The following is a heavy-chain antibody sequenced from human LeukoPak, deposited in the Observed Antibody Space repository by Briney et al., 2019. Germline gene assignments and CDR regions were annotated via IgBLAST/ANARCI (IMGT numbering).Heavy chain of an antibody. J-gene: IGHJ3*02. CDR2: ISYDGSNK. CDR3: AKDYYYDSSGQTDAFDI. CDR1: GFTFSSYG. D-gene: IGHD3-22*01. Sequence: RGSLRLSCAASGFTFSSYGMHWVRQAPGKGLEWVAVISYDGSNKYYADSVKGRFTISRDNSKNTLYLQMNSLRAEDTAVYYCAKDYYYDSSGQTDAFDIWGQGTMVTVSS. V-gene: IGHV3-30*18.